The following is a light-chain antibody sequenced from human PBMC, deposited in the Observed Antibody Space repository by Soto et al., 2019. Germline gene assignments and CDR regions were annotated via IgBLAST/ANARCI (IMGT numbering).Light chain of an antibody. J-gene: IGKJ1*01. Sequence: ELVMTQSPDTLSVSPGERATLLCRASQSVRNNLAWYQQKPGQAPRLLIYGVSTRATGVPARFSGSGSGTDFTLTISSLQPEDFAVYYCHQYGNWWTFGQGTKVDIK. CDR1: QSVRNN. CDR2: GVS. V-gene: IGKV3-15*01. CDR3: HQYGNWWT.